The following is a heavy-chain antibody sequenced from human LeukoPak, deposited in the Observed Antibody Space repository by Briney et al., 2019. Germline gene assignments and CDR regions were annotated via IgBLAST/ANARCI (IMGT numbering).Heavy chain of an antibody. Sequence: PSETLSLTCTVSGYTISSGYYWGWIRQPPGKGLEWIGSIYHSGSTYYNPSLKSRVTISVDTSKNQFSLKLSSVTAADTAVYYCARLSGRYCSSTSCYLVNYFDYWGQGTLVTVSS. V-gene: IGHV4-38-2*02. J-gene: IGHJ4*02. CDR2: IYHSGST. CDR1: GYTISSGYY. D-gene: IGHD2-2*01. CDR3: ARLSGRYCSSTSCYLVNYFDY.